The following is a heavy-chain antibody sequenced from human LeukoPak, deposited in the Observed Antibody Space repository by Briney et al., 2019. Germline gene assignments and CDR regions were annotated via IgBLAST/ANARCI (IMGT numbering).Heavy chain of an antibody. D-gene: IGHD2-21*02. CDR1: GGSFSGYY. CDR2: INHSGST. J-gene: IGHJ6*02. CDR3: ASSDLVTTAYYYYGMDV. V-gene: IGHV4-34*01. Sequence: SETLSLTCAVYGGSFSGYYWSWIRQPPGKGLEWIGEINHSGSTNYNPSLKSRVTISVDTSKNQFSLKLSSVTAADTAVYYCASSDLVTTAYYYYGMDVWGQGTTVTVFS.